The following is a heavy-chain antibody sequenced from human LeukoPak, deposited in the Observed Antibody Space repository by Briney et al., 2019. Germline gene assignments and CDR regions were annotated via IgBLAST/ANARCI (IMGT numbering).Heavy chain of an antibody. V-gene: IGHV4-4*07. Sequence: ASETLSLTCTVSGGSISSYYWSWIRQPAGKGLEWIGRIYTSGSTNYNPSLKSRVTMSVDTSKNQCSLKLSSVTAADTAVYYCARSVADWELLGNYFDYWGQGTLVTVSS. CDR3: ARSVADWELLGNYFDY. CDR1: GGSISSYY. CDR2: IYTSGST. J-gene: IGHJ4*02. D-gene: IGHD1-26*01.